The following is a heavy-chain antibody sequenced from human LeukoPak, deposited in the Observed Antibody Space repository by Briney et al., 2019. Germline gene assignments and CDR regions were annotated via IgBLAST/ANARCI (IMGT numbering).Heavy chain of an antibody. J-gene: IGHJ5*02. D-gene: IGHD2-15*01. CDR3: ARDLCSGGSCYPGWFDP. CDR2: IYYSGST. CDR1: GGSISSSSYY. V-gene: IGHV4-39*07. Sequence: SETLSLTCTVSGGSISSSSYYWGWIRQPPGKGLEWIGSIYYSGSTYYNPSLKSRVTISVDTSKNQFSLNLTSVTAADTAVYYCARDLCSGGSCYPGWFDPWGQGTLVTVSS.